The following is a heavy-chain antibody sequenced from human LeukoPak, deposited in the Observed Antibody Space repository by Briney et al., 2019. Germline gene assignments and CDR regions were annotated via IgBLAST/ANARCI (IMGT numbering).Heavy chain of an antibody. D-gene: IGHD5-18*01. CDR3: AKDVIYSHVGTLDY. CDR2: ISYDGNNK. J-gene: IGHJ4*02. Sequence: PGGSLRLSCAASGFTFSTYGMHWVRQAPGKGLEWVALISYDGNNKYYADSVKGRFTISRDNSKNTLYLQMNSLRADDTAVYYCAKDVIYSHVGTLDYWGQGTLVTVSS. CDR1: GFTFSTYG. V-gene: IGHV3-30*18.